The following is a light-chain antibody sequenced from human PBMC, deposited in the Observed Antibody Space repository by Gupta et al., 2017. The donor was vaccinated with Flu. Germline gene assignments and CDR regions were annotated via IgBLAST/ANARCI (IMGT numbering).Light chain of an antibody. CDR2: NTD. CDR1: SGSVSTNYY. J-gene: IGLJ3*02. CDR3: VLYMGDGISV. V-gene: IGLV8-61*01. Sequence: QTVVTPEPLFSVSPGGTVTVTCGLTSGSVSTNYYPSWYQQTPGQAPRSLIYNTDSRCSGVPDRFSGSILGSKAALTITGAQAEDESDYYCVLYMGDGISVFGGGTKLTVL.